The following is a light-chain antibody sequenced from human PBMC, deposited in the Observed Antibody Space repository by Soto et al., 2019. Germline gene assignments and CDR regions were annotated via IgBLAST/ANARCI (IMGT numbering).Light chain of an antibody. Sequence: AIRMTQSPSSLSASTGDRVTITCRASQGISSYLAWYQQKPGKAPKLLIYAASTLQSGVPSRFSGSGSGTDFTLTISCLQSEDLATYYCQQYYSYPWTFGQVTKVEIK. CDR1: QGISSY. V-gene: IGKV1-8*01. CDR3: QQYYSYPWT. J-gene: IGKJ1*01. CDR2: AAS.